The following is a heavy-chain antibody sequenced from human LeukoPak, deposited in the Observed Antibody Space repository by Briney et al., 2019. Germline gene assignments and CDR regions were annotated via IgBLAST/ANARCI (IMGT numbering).Heavy chain of an antibody. CDR2: IYYSGST. CDR3: ATWGGAKGYYYFDY. Sequence: SETLSLTCTVSGGSISSYYWSWVRQPPGKGLGWVGYIYYSGSTNYNPSLKSRVTISVDTSKNQFSLKLSSVTAADTAVCYCATWGGAKGYYYFDYWGQGTLVTVSS. D-gene: IGHD1-26*01. J-gene: IGHJ4*02. CDR1: GGSISSYY. V-gene: IGHV4-59*01.